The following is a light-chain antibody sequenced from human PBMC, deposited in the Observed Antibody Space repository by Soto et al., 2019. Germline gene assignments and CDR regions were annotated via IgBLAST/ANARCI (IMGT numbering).Light chain of an antibody. CDR1: QSVSSSY. J-gene: IGKJ2*01. Sequence: EIVLTQSPGTLSLSPGERATLSCRASQSVSSSYLAWYQQKPGQAPRLLIYGASSGATGIPDRFSGSGSGTDFTLTISRLEPEDFAGYYCQQYGSSPFTCGQGTKLEIK. CDR2: GAS. CDR3: QQYGSSPFT. V-gene: IGKV3-20*01.